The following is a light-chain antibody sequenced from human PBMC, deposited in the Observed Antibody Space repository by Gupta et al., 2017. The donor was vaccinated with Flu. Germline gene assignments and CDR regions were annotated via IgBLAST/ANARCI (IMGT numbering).Light chain of an antibody. J-gene: IGKJ1*01. CDR1: QSRVYSDGNTV. Sequence: VALSQPACISCRASQSRVYSDGNTVLHWFHQKPGQSPRRLIYLGSHRVPAILDRISASASVTHFTLRISSGDVADVGVHYCRQWAPWAWAFGQGTKLEIK. CDR3: RQWAPWAWA. V-gene: IGKV2-30*01. CDR2: LGS.